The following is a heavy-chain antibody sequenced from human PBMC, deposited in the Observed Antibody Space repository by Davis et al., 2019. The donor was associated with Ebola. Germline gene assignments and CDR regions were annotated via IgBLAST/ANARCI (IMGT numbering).Heavy chain of an antibody. CDR3: ARPVQLWAAGGSYYYYGMDV. CDR1: GGSFSGYY. V-gene: IGHV4-34*01. J-gene: IGHJ6*02. Sequence: SETLSLTCAVYGGSFSGYYWSWIRQPPGKGLEWIGEINHSGSTNYNPSLKSRVTISVDTSKNQFSLQLNSVTPEDTAVYYCARPVQLWAAGGSYYYYGMDVWGQGTTVTVSS. CDR2: INHSGST. D-gene: IGHD5-18*01.